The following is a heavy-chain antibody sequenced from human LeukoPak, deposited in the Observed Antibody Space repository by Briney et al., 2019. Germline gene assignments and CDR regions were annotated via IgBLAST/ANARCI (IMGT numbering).Heavy chain of an antibody. D-gene: IGHD2-2*01. CDR3: ARPQLSVVVPAALFTLAFDI. J-gene: IGHJ3*02. CDR1: GGSFSGYY. Sequence: PSETLSLTCAVYGGSFSGYYWSWIRQPPGKGLEWIGEINHSGSTNYNPSLKSRVTISVDTSKNQFSLKLSSVTAADTAVYYCARPQLSVVVPAALFTLAFDIWGQGTMVTVSS. CDR2: INHSGST. V-gene: IGHV4-34*01.